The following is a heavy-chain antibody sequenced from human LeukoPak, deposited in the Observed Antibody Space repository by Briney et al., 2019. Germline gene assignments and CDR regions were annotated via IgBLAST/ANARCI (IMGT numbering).Heavy chain of an antibody. CDR3: ARGEQPVDGMDV. CDR2: IIPILGTA. Sequence: SVKVSCKASGGTFSSYAISWVRQAPGQGLEWMGGIIPILGTANYAQKFQGRVTITADESTSTAYMELSSLRSEDTAVYYCARGEQPVDGMDVWGQGTTVTVSS. V-gene: IGHV1-69*01. J-gene: IGHJ6*02. D-gene: IGHD6-6*01. CDR1: GGTFSSYA.